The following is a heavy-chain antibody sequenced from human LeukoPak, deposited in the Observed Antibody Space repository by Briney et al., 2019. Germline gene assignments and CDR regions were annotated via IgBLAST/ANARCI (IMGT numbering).Heavy chain of an antibody. J-gene: IGHJ4*02. CDR3: ARGWNYGDY. Sequence: SETLSFTCTVPGGAISSYYWSWIRQPPGKGLEWIGYVSYTGDASQNPSLRGRVTMSVDTSNNQVSLELSSVTAADTAVYYCARGWNYGDYWGQGTLVTVSS. CDR1: GGAISSYY. CDR2: VSYTGDA. V-gene: IGHV4-59*01. D-gene: IGHD3-3*01.